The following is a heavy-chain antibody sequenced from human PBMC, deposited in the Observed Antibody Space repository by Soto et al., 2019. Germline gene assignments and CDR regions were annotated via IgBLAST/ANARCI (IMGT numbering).Heavy chain of an antibody. CDR1: GFSLSTSGVG. Sequence: PTLVNPTQTLTLTCTFSGFSLSTSGVGVGWIRQPPGKALECLALIYWDDDKRYSPSLKSRLTITKDTSKNQVVLTMTNMDPVDTATYFCAHRLCDSSCYWDVGYFDYWGRGTLVTVSS. CDR2: IYWDDDK. J-gene: IGHJ4*02. CDR3: AHRLCDSSCYWDVGYFDY. D-gene: IGHD2-15*01. V-gene: IGHV2-5*02.